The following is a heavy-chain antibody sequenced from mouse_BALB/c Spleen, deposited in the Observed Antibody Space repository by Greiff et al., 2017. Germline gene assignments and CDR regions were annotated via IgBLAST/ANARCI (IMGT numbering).Heavy chain of an antibody. CDR1: GFNIKDYY. J-gene: IGHJ4*01. CDR2: IDPENGNT. V-gene: IGHV14-1*02. D-gene: IGHD2-4*01. CDR3: ASTMITTGHYAMDY. Sequence: EVKLQESGAELVRPGALVKLSCKASGFNIKDYYMHWVKQRPEQGLEWIGWIDPENGNTIYDPKFQGKASITADTSSNTAYLQLSSLTSEDTAVYYCASTMITTGHYAMDYWGQGTSVTVSS.